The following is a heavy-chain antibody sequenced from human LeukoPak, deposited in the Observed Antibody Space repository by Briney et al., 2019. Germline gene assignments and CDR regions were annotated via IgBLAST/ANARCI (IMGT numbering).Heavy chain of an antibody. V-gene: IGHV3-30*02. CDR1: GFTVSRNY. Sequence: GGSLRLSCAASGFTVSRNYMSWVRQAPGKGLEWVAVIWYDGSNKYCADSVKGRFTISRDNSKNTLYLQMNSLRAEDTAVYFCAKDRGAAASYFDYWGQGTLVTVSS. D-gene: IGHD6-13*01. CDR2: IWYDGSNK. J-gene: IGHJ4*02. CDR3: AKDRGAAASYFDY.